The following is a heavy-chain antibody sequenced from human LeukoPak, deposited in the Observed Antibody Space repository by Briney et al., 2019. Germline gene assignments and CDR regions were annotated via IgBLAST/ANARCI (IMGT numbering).Heavy chain of an antibody. V-gene: IGHV1-46*01. Sequence: ASVKVSCKAVGYTFTSHYMHWVRQAPGQGLEWMGIINPSGGSPSYAQKIQGRVTMTRDTSTSTVYMELSSLRSEDTAVYYYARVSVGATYFRAFDIWGQGTMVTVSS. CDR2: INPSGGSP. J-gene: IGHJ3*02. CDR3: ARVSVGATYFRAFDI. CDR1: GYTFTSHY. D-gene: IGHD1-26*01.